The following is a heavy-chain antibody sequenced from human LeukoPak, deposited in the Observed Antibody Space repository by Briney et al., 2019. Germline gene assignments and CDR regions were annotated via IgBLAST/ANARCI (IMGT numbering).Heavy chain of an antibody. J-gene: IGHJ3*02. D-gene: IGHD2-15*01. CDR1: GGSFNGYY. CDR3: ARDLGDCSGGSCYLPDAFDI. CDR2: ISSSGSTI. V-gene: IGHV3-48*03. Sequence: LSLTCAVYGGSFNGYYWNWVRQPPGKGLEWVSYISSSGSTIYHAASVKGRFTISRNNAKNSLYLQMNSLRAEDTAVYYCARDLGDCSGGSCYLPDAFDIWGQGTMVTVSS.